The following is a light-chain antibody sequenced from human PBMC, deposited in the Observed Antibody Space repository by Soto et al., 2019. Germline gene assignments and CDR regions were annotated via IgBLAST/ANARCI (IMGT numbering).Light chain of an antibody. CDR1: QDINKY. CDR3: QQSYSSPYT. V-gene: IGKV1-39*01. Sequence: DIQMTQSPSSLSAAVGDRVTITCRASQDINKYLNWYHQTPGKAPKLLIFSTSTLYSGVPSRFSGSRSGTDFTLTISSLQPEEFATYYCQQSYSSPYTFGQGTKVEIK. J-gene: IGKJ2*01. CDR2: STS.